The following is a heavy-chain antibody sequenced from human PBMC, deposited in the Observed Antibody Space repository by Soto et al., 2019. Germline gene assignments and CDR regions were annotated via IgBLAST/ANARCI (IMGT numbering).Heavy chain of an antibody. J-gene: IGHJ6*02. V-gene: IGHV1-69*01. CDR1: GXXXXXYA. D-gene: IGHD3-22*01. Sequence: QVQLVQSGAEVXKXXSSXXXXXKAXGXXXXXYAXXXVRXAXXQVLEWMGGIIPIFGTANYAQKFQGRVTITADESTSTAYMELSSLRSEDTAVYYCARDGSGYRSRASPMDVWGQGTTVTVSS. CDR2: IIPIFGTA. CDR3: ARDGSGYRSRASPMDV.